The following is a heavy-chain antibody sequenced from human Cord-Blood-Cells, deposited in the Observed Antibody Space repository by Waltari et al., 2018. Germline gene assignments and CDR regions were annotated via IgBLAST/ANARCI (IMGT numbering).Heavy chain of an antibody. Sequence: EVQLVESGGGLVQPGGSLRLSCAASGFTFSSYWMSWVRQAPGKGLEWVANIKQDGSGKYYVDSVKGRFTISRDNAKNSLYLQMNSLRAEDTAVYYCARDGGGNWNYWGLTWFDPWGQGTLVTVSS. CDR3: ARDGGGNWNYWGLTWFDP. CDR1: GFTFSSYW. J-gene: IGHJ5*02. CDR2: IKQDGSGK. D-gene: IGHD1-7*01. V-gene: IGHV3-7*01.